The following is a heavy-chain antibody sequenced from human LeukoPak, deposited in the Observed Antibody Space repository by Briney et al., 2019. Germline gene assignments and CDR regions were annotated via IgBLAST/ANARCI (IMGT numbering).Heavy chain of an antibody. CDR3: ARNPGLWWGGFDH. V-gene: IGHV4-30-4*01. CDR2: IYYSGST. J-gene: IGHJ4*02. CDR1: GGSISSGDYY. D-gene: IGHD2-21*01. Sequence: SQTLSLTCTVSGGSISSGDYYWSWIRQPPGKGLEWIGYIYYSGSTYYNPSLKSRVTISVDTSKNQFSLKLSSVTAADTAVYYCARNPGLWWGGFDHWGQGTLVTVSS.